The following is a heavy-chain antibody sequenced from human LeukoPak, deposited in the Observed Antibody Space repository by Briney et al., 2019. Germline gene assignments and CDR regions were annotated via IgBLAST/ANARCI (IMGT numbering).Heavy chain of an antibody. CDR2: IKSDGST. CDR3: ARAITYFYGSVTYDWFDP. J-gene: IGHJ5*02. CDR1: GFTFNTYS. D-gene: IGHD3-10*01. V-gene: IGHV3-74*01. Sequence: PGGSLRLSCAASGFTFNTYSFNWVRQTPGKGLMWVSRIKSDGSTIYADSVKGRFTISRDNAKNMVYLQMNSLRAEDTAMYYCARAITYFYGSVTYDWFDPWGQGTLVTVSS.